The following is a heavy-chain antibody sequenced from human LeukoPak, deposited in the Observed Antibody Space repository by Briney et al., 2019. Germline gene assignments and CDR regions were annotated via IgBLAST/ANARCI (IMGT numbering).Heavy chain of an antibody. J-gene: IGHJ4*02. CDR2: IKQDGSEK. CDR3: ARGATYAYYHDY. Sequence: GGSLRLSCAASGFTFSTYWMSWVRQAPGKGLEWVANIKQDGSEKYYVDSVKGRFTISRDSAKNSLYLQMNSLRAEDTAVYYCARGATYAYYHDYWGQGTLVTVSS. V-gene: IGHV3-7*01. CDR1: GFTFSTYW. D-gene: IGHD5-12*01.